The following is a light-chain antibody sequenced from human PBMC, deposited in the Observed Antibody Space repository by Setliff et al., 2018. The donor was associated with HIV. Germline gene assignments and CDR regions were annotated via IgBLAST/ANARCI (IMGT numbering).Light chain of an antibody. CDR1: NNNLGSYNL. CDR2: KDN. V-gene: IGLV2-23*01. Sequence: QSALTQPASVSGSPGRSITISCTGSNNNLGSYNLVSWYQQLPGKAPKLLIYKDNKRPSGISNRFSGSKSGYTASLTISGLQADDEADYYCCSFAGSNIPYVFGTGTKVT. J-gene: IGLJ1*01. CDR3: CSFAGSNIPYV.